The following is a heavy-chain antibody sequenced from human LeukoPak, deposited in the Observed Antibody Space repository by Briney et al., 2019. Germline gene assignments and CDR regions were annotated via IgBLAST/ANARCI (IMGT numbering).Heavy chain of an antibody. CDR3: ARDIHRGAFEM. Sequence: PGGSLRLSCAASGFTFSSYAMSWVRQAPGKGLEWVSATNWNGGSIGYADSVKGRFTISRDNAKNSLYLQMNSLRAEDTAIYYCARDIHRGAFEMWGQGTMVTVSS. CDR2: TNWNGGSI. CDR1: GFTFSSYA. J-gene: IGHJ3*02. V-gene: IGHV3-9*01.